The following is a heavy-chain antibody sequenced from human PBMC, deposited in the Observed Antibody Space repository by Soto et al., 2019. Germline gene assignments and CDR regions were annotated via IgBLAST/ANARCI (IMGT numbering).Heavy chain of an antibody. D-gene: IGHD6-13*01. CDR2: IKSKIDGGTT. Sequence: EVQLVESGGGLVKPGGSLRISGAASGFTFSNAWMNWVRQAPGKGLEWVGRIKSKIDGGTTDYAAFVKGRFTISRDDSKNTLYLQMNSLKTEDTAVYYCTTEWGSSSFFRGWWGQGTLVTVSS. CDR3: TTEWGSSSFFRGW. CDR1: GFTFSNAW. V-gene: IGHV3-15*07. J-gene: IGHJ4*02.